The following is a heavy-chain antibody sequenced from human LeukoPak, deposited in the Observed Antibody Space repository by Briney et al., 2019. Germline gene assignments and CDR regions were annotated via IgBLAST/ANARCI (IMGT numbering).Heavy chain of an antibody. V-gene: IGHV3-7*01. D-gene: IGHD3-10*01. CDR3: AKVAKYFYGPETYYFFEQ. Sequence: GGSLRLSCVASGFTFSSRDWMTWVRQAPGKGLEWVANIKQDGTEKYSVDSVKGRFTVSRDYAKNSLYLQMNSLRVEDTAVYYCAKVAKYFYGPETYYFFEQWGQGTPVTASS. J-gene: IGHJ4*02. CDR2: IKQDGTEK. CDR1: GFTFSSRDW.